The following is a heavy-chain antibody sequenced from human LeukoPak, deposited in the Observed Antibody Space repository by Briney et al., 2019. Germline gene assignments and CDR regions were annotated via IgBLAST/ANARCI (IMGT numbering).Heavy chain of an antibody. Sequence: SETLSLTCTVSGGSVSAYYWNWIRQSPGKGLEWIGYVYYSGGTNYNPSLKSRVTVSLDTSKNQFSLRLSSVTAADTAVYYCARSYSSGWHYFDYWGQGILVTVSS. CDR1: GGSVSAYY. V-gene: IGHV4-59*02. J-gene: IGHJ4*02. CDR3: ARSYSSGWHYFDY. CDR2: VYYSGGT. D-gene: IGHD6-19*01.